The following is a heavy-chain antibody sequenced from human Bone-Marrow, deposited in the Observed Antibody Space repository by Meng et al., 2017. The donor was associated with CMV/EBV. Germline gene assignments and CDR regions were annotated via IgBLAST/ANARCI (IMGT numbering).Heavy chain of an antibody. CDR3: ARDSSTSSRRAGYYYGMDV. V-gene: IGHV4-39*07. D-gene: IGHD2-2*01. CDR2: IYYSGST. Sequence: SETLSLTCTVSGGFIRSSSYYWGWIRQPPGKGLEWIGSIYYSGSTYYNPSLKSRVTISVDTSKNQFSLKLSSVTAADTAVYYCARDSSTSSRRAGYYYGMDVWGQGTTVTVSS. J-gene: IGHJ6*02. CDR1: GGFIRSSSYY.